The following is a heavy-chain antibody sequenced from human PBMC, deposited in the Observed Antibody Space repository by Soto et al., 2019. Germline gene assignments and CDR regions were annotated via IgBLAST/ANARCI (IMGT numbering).Heavy chain of an antibody. V-gene: IGHV3-30*03. CDR1: GFTFSSYG. CDR3: ARDRTRSSGWYDARHYYYGMDV. D-gene: IGHD6-19*01. J-gene: IGHJ6*02. CDR2: ISYDGSNK. Sequence: GGSLRLSCAASGFTFSSYGMHWVRQAPGKGLEWVAVISYDGSNKYYADSVKGRFTISRDNSKNTLYLQMNSLRAEDTAVYYCARDRTRSSGWYDARHYYYGMDVWGQGTTVTVSS.